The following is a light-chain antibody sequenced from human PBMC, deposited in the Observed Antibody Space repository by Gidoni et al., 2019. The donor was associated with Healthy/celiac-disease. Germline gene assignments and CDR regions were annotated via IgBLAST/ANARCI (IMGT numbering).Light chain of an antibody. CDR3: QQRSNWPMYT. CDR2: DAS. V-gene: IGKV3-11*01. CDR1: QSVSSY. Sequence: EFLLPQSPATLSLSPGERATLSCRASQSVSSYLAWYQQKPGQAPRLLIYDASNRATGIPARFSGSGSGTDFTLTISSLEPEDFAVYYCQQRSNWPMYTFGQGTKLEIK. J-gene: IGKJ2*01.